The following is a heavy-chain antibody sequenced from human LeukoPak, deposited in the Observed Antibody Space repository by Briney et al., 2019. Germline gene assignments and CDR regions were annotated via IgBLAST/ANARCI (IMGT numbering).Heavy chain of an antibody. CDR2: ISPSGGIT. J-gene: IGHJ4*02. D-gene: IGHD6-6*01. Sequence: ETLSLTCAVSGGSISSSNWWSWVRQPPGKGLEWVSGISPSGGITYYTDSVKGRFTISRDNSKNTLYLQMNSLRAADTAVYYCARDKGTSYLSSLDYWGQGTLVTVSS. CDR3: ARDKGTSYLSSLDY. V-gene: IGHV3-53*05. CDR1: GGSISSSN.